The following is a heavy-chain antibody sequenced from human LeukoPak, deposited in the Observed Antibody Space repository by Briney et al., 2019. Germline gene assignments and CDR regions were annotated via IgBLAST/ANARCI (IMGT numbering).Heavy chain of an antibody. Sequence: ASVKVSCKGSGYTFTDYFVQWVRQATGQGLEWMGWMNPNSGNTGYAQKFQGRVTLTRNTSISTAYMELSSLRSEDTAVYYCARVGTRRGNWFDPWGQGTLVTVSS. CDR2: MNPNSGNT. V-gene: IGHV1-8*02. D-gene: IGHD5-12*01. J-gene: IGHJ5*02. CDR1: GYTFTDYF. CDR3: ARVGTRRGNWFDP.